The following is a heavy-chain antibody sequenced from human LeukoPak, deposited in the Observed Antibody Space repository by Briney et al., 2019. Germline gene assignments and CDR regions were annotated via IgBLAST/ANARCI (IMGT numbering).Heavy chain of an antibody. J-gene: IGHJ4*02. D-gene: IGHD2-2*01. CDR2: IWYDGSNK. CDR3: ARGSSTSSV. V-gene: IGHV3-33*01. CDR1: GFTFSSYG. Sequence: GGSLRLSCAASGFTFSSYGMHWVRQAPGKGLEWVAVIWYDGSNKYYADSVKGRFTISRDNSKNTLYLQMNSLRAEDTAVYYRARGSSTSSVWGQGTLVTVSS.